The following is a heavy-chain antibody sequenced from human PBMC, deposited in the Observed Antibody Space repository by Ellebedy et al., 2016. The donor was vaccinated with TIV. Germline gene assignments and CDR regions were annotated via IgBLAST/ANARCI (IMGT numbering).Heavy chain of an antibody. CDR2: ISYDGSNK. CDR3: AKDPGTMVSLWYFDL. V-gene: IGHV3-30*18. Sequence: GESLKISCAASGFTFSSYGMHWVRQAPGKGLEWVAVISYDGSNKYYADSVKGRFTISRDNSKNTLYLQMNSLRAEDTAVYYCAKDPGTMVSLWYFDLWGRGTLVTVSS. J-gene: IGHJ2*01. CDR1: GFTFSSYG. D-gene: IGHD3-10*01.